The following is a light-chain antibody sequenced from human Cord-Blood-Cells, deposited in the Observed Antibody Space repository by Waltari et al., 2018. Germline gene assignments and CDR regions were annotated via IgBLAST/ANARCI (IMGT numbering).Light chain of an antibody. V-gene: IGKV1-39*01. Sequence: DIQMTQSPPSLSASVGDRFTITCRASQSISSYLNWYQQKPGKAPKLLIYAASSLQSGVPSRFSGSGSGTDFTLTISSLQPEDFATYYCQQSYSTWTFGQGTKVEIK. CDR3: QQSYSTWT. CDR2: AAS. J-gene: IGKJ1*01. CDR1: QSISSY.